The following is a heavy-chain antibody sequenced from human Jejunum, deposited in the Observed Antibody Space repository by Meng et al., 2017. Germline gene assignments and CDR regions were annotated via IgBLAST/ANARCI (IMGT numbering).Heavy chain of an antibody. J-gene: IGHJ3*02. V-gene: IGHV3-23*01. CDR2: IDGNGDST. D-gene: IGHD2-2*01. CDR1: GFSLRNYA. Sequence: GESLKISCAASGFSLRNYAMTWVRQGPGKGLEWLSAIDGNGDSTYYADSVKGRFTISRDSSKNTVYLQMNSLRVEDTALCSCAKGIQGGYCTSSSCYEDDAFDIWGQGTMVTVSS. CDR3: AKGIQGGYCTSSSCYEDDAFDI.